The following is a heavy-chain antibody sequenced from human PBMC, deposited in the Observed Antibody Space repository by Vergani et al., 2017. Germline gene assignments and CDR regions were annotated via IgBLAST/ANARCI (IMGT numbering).Heavy chain of an antibody. J-gene: IGHJ5*02. CDR3: ARASAGARYFDFWSAYDWFDP. Sequence: QVQLQESGPGLVKPSETLSLTCTVSGGSISSYYWSWIRQPPGKGLEWIVYIYYSGSTNYHPSLKTRVTISVDTSKNQFSLKLTSVTAADTAFYYCARASAGARYFDFWSAYDWFDPWGQGILVSVSS. V-gene: IGHV4-59*01. CDR2: IYYSGST. D-gene: IGHD3-3*01. CDR1: GGSISSYY.